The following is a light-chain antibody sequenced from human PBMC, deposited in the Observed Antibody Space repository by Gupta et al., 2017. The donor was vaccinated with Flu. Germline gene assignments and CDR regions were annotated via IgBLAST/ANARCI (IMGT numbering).Light chain of an antibody. CDR1: AFPKQY. CDR3: SSEDRRSNDWV. J-gene: IGLJ3*02. Sequence: SFELTQPPSVSVSPGQTAKITCSGDAFPKQYAYWYQLKSGPAPQLVILDDFKRPSGIPERFAGSTSGTAATSTTAGAQVEEEADYFGSSEDRRSNDWVFGGGTTLTVI. CDR2: DDF. V-gene: IGLV3-10*01.